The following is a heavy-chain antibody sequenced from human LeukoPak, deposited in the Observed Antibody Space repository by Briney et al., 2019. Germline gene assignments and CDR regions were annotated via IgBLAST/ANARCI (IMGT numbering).Heavy chain of an antibody. D-gene: IGHD1-26*01. V-gene: IGHV3-23*01. CDR1: GFTFSNYG. J-gene: IGHJ4*02. CDR3: AKEGRGWELPAHDNY. CDR2: ISGSGGST. Sequence: GGSLRLSCAASGFTFSNYGMNWVRQAPGKGLEWVSAISGSGGSTYYADSVKGRFTISRDNSKNTLYLQMNSLRAEDTAVYYCAKEGRGWELPAHDNYWGQGTLVTVSS.